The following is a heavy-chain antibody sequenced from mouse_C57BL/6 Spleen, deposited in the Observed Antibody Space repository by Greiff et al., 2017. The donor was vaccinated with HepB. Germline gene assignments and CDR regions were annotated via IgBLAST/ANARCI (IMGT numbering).Heavy chain of an antibody. Sequence: QVHVKQPGAELVRPGSSVKLSCKASGYTFTSYWMHWVKQRPIQGLEWIGNIDPSDSETHYNQKFKDKATLTVDKSSSTAYMQLSSLTSEDSAVYYCARGGYGSSYGYWGQGTTLTVSS. CDR1: GYTFTSYW. D-gene: IGHD1-1*01. CDR2: IDPSDSET. CDR3: ARGGYGSSYGY. V-gene: IGHV1-52*01. J-gene: IGHJ2*01.